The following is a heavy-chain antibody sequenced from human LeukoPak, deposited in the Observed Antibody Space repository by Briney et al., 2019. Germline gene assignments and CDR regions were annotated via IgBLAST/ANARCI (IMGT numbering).Heavy chain of an antibody. V-gene: IGHV4-59*08. CDR2: IYYSGST. CDR1: GGSISSYY. Sequence: SETLSLICTVSGGSISSYYWSWIRQPPGKGLEWIGYIYYSGSTNYNPSLKSRVTISVDTSKNQFSLKLSSVTAADTAVYYCARRNPPGGWFDPWGQGTLVTVSS. D-gene: IGHD3-10*01. J-gene: IGHJ5*02. CDR3: ARRNPPGGWFDP.